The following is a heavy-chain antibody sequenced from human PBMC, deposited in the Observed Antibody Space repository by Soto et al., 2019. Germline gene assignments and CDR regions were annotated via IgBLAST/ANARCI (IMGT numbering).Heavy chain of an antibody. D-gene: IGHD3-22*01. CDR3: ASWYYYDSSGYRRGMDV. CDR2: INHSGST. CDR1: GGSFSGYY. V-gene: IGHV4-34*01. J-gene: IGHJ6*02. Sequence: PSETLSLTCAVYGGSFSGYYWSWIRQPPGKGLEWIGEINHSGSTNYNPPLKSRVTISVDTSKNQFSLKLSSVTAADTAVYYCASWYYYDSSGYRRGMDVWGQGTTVTVSS.